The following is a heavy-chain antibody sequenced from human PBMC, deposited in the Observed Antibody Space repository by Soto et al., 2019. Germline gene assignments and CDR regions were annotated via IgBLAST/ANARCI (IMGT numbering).Heavy chain of an antibody. Sequence: GASVKVSCKASGYTYTSYAVHWVRLAPRQRLEWMGWINAANGNTKYSQTFQGRVTITRDTSASTVYMELSSLRSEDTSVYYCARADYNSGTSCWFDPWGQGTLVTVSS. CDR2: INAANGNT. CDR1: GYTYTSYA. D-gene: IGHD3-10*01. J-gene: IGHJ5*02. V-gene: IGHV1-3*01. CDR3: ARADYNSGTSCWFDP.